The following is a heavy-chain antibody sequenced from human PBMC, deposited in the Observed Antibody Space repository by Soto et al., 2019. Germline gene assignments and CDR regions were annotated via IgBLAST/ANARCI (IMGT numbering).Heavy chain of an antibody. V-gene: IGHV4-59*12. J-gene: IGHJ4*02. D-gene: IGHD2-15*01. CDR3: ARELGDCSGGSCYGY. CDR2: IYYSGST. CDR1: GGSISSYY. Sequence: QVQLQESGPGLVKPSETLSLTCTVSGGSISSYYWSWIRQPPGKGLEWIGYIYYSGSTNYNPSLKSRVTISVDTSKNQFSLKLSSVTAADTAVYYCARELGDCSGGSCYGYWGQGTLVTVSS.